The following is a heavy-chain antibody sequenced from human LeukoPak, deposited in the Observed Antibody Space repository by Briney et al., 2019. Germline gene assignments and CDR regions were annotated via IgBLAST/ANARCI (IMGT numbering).Heavy chain of an antibody. J-gene: IGHJ3*02. CDR2: ISYDGSNK. CDR1: GFTFSSYA. CDR3: ARGSDFSFGYRPDAFDI. Sequence: PGRSLRLSCAASGFTFSSYAMHWVRQAPGKGLEWVAAISYDGSNKYSADSVKGRFTISRDNSKNTLYLQMNSLRAEDTAVYYCARGSDFSFGYRPDAFDIWGRGTGVTVSS. V-gene: IGHV3-30*04. D-gene: IGHD5-18*01.